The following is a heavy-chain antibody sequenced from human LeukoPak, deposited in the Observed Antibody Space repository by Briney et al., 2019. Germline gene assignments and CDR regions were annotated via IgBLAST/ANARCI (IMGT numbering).Heavy chain of an antibody. J-gene: IGHJ4*02. D-gene: IGHD1-14*01. Sequence: HPGGSLRLSCAASGFSFSSYAMTWARQAPVKGLEWVSAISGDGTRTYYADSVKGRFTISRDNSKNTLYLQMSSLRAEDTAVYYCAKNINHLEWGQGTLVTVSS. CDR2: ISGDGTRT. V-gene: IGHV3-23*01. CDR1: GFSFSSYA. CDR3: AKNINHLE.